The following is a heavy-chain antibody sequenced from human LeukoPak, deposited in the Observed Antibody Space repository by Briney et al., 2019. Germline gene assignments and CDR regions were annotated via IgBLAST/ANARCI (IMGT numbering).Heavy chain of an antibody. CDR1: GYTFTSYY. J-gene: IGHJ5*02. CDR2: INPSGGST. Sequence: GASVKVSCKASGYTFTSYYMHWVRQAPGQGLEWMGIINPSGGSTSYAQKSQGRVTMTRDMSTSTVYMELSSLRSEDTAVYYCARDKGSTMVRGVIAYNWFDPWGQGTPVTVSS. V-gene: IGHV1-46*01. D-gene: IGHD3-10*01. CDR3: ARDKGSTMVRGVIAYNWFDP.